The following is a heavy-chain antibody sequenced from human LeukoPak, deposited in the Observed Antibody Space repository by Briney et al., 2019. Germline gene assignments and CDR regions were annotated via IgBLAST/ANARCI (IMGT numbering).Heavy chain of an antibody. CDR3: ARVPSYDSSGYYNWYFDL. Sequence: GGSLRLSCAASGFTFSSYSMNWVRQAPGKGLEWVSSISSSSSYIYYADSVKGRFTISRDNAKNSLYLQMNSLRAEDTAVYYCARVPSYDSSGYYNWYFDLWGRGTLVTVSS. V-gene: IGHV3-21*01. J-gene: IGHJ2*01. CDR1: GFTFSSYS. CDR2: ISSSSSYI. D-gene: IGHD3-22*01.